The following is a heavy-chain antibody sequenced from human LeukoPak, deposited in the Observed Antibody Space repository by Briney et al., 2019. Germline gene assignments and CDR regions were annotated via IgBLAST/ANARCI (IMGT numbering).Heavy chain of an antibody. CDR1: GYTFTGYY. J-gene: IGHJ6*03. CDR3: ARGSNCSSTSCYRGSYYYYYMDV. D-gene: IGHD2-2*02. Sequence: GASVKVSCKASGYTFTGYYMHWVRQAPGQGLEGMGWINPNSGGTNYAQKFQGRVTMTRDTSISTAYMELSRLRSDDTAVYYCARGSNCSSTSCYRGSYYYYYMDVWGKGTTVTVSS. CDR2: INPNSGGT. V-gene: IGHV1-2*02.